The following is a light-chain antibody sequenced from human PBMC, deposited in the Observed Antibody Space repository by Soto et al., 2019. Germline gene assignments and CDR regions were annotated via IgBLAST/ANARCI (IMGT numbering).Light chain of an antibody. Sequence: EIVMTQSPATLSVSPGERATLSCRASQSVSINLAWYQQKPGQAPRLVISGASTRATGIPARFSGSGSGTEFTLPISSLQSEDFAVYYCKQYHDWRPFTFGQGTRLEIK. CDR1: QSVSIN. CDR2: GAS. CDR3: KQYHDWRPFT. J-gene: IGKJ5*01. V-gene: IGKV3-15*01.